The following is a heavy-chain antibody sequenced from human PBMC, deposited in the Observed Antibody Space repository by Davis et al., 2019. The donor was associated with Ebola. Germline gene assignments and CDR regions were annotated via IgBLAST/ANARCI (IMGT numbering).Heavy chain of an antibody. V-gene: IGHV3-30*02. CDR3: AKWEAPWTGGSFDS. D-gene: IGHD3/OR15-3a*01. CDR2: IRYDGSKE. CDR1: GFTFSIYG. Sequence: GESLKISCAASGFTFSIYGMHWVRQAPGKGLEWVAYIRYDGSKEYYADSVKGRFTISRDNSKNTLYLQMNTLKTEDAAVYYCAKWEAPWTGGSFDSWGQGTLVTVSS. J-gene: IGHJ4*02.